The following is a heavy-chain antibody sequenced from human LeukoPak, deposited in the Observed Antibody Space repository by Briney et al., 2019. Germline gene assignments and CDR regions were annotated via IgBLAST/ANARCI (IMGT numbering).Heavy chain of an antibody. D-gene: IGHD3-22*01. CDR2: INPNSGGT. Sequence: ASVKVSCRASGYTFTTYYMHWVRQAPGQGLEWMGWINPNSGGTNYAQKVQGRVTMTRDTSISTAYMELSRLRSDDTAVYYCASTDVTYYYDSSGYPPLDYWGQGTLVTVSS. J-gene: IGHJ4*02. V-gene: IGHV1-2*02. CDR1: GYTFTTYY. CDR3: ASTDVTYYYDSSGYPPLDY.